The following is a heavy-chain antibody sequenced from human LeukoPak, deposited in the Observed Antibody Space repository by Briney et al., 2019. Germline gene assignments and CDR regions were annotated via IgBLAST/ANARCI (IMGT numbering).Heavy chain of an antibody. CDR1: GGSISSSTNH. Sequence: KPSETLSLTCTVSGGSISSSTNHWGWIRQPPGKGLEWIGSIYYSGGSTYYNPSLESRVTISVDTSKSQFSLKLSSVTAADTAVYYCARQEGYFDTSGFFHYWGQGTLVTVSS. CDR3: ARQEGYFDTSGFFHY. CDR2: IYYSGGST. V-gene: IGHV4-39*01. D-gene: IGHD3-22*01. J-gene: IGHJ4*02.